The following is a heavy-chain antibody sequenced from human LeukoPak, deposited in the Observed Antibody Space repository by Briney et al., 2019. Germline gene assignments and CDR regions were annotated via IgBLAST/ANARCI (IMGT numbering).Heavy chain of an antibody. CDR3: ARTPYRSGWPYYYGMDV. CDR1: GGSISSYY. Sequence: SETLSLTCTVSGGSISSYYWSWIRQPPGKGLEWIGYIYYSGSTNYNPSLKSRVTISVDTSKNQFSLKLSSVTAADTAVYYCARTPYRSGWPYYYGMDVWGQGTTVTVSS. V-gene: IGHV4-59*08. D-gene: IGHD6-19*01. J-gene: IGHJ6*02. CDR2: IYYSGST.